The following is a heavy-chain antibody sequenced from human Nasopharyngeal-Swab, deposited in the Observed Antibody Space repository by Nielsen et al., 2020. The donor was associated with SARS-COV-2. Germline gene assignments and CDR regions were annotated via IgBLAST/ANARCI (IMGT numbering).Heavy chain of an antibody. J-gene: IGHJ3*02. Sequence: SETLSLTCAVSGGSISSGGYYWSWIRQHPGKGLEWIGYIYYSGSTYYNPSLKSRVTISVDTSKNQFSLKLNSVTAADTAVYYCARIRIPGWVTTVTKGAFDIWGQGTMVTVSS. CDR2: IYYSGST. V-gene: IGHV4-31*11. CDR3: ARIRIPGWVTTVTKGAFDI. CDR1: GGSISSGGYY. D-gene: IGHD4-17*01.